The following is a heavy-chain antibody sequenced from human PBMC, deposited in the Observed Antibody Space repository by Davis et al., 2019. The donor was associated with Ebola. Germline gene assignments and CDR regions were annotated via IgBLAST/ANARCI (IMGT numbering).Heavy chain of an antibody. J-gene: IGHJ4*02. CDR3: ARGTYFDY. CDR1: GYIFSSYG. D-gene: IGHD3-10*01. Sequence: AASVKVSCKPSGYIFSSYGITWVRQAPGQGLEWMGWVSGYTGNTFYAQKFQGRVSMTIDASTTTAYLELRSLRSDDTAVYFCARGTYFDYWGQGTLVTVSS. V-gene: IGHV1-18*01. CDR2: VSGYTGNT.